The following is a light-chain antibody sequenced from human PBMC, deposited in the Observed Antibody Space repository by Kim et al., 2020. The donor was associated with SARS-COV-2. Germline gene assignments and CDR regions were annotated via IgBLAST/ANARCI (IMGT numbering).Light chain of an antibody. CDR3: QQYGRSPTT. CDR2: GAS. J-gene: IGKJ5*01. V-gene: IGKV3-20*01. Sequence: APGERAILSCRASQSVSSSYVAWYQHKPGQSTRLLIHGASSRATGVPDRFRGGGSGTDFTLTITRLEPEDFAVYYCQQYGRSPTTCGQGTRVEIK. CDR1: QSVSSSY.